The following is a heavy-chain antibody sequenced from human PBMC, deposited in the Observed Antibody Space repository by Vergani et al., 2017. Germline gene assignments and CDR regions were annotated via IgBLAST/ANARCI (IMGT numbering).Heavy chain of an antibody. V-gene: IGHV4-4*07. D-gene: IGHD2-21*01. CDR3: ARGNCGVNCPKYNWLAP. CDR2: IYPNGNG. J-gene: IGHJ5*02. CDR1: GGSMSDFY. Sequence: QVHLQESGPGVVKPSDTLSLTCTVSGGSMSDFYWTWIRQPAGRGLEWIGRIYPNGNGNYNESLRSRLTMSIDTSRSQFSLCLSSVTAADTAVYYCARGNCGVNCPKYNWLAPWGRGILVTVSS.